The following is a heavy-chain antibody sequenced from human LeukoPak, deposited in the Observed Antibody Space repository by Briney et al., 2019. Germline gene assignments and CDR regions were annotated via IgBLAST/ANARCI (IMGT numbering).Heavy chain of an antibody. D-gene: IGHD3-22*01. Sequence: SETLSLTCTVSGGSIGSSSYYWGWIRQPPGKGLEWIGSIYYSGSTYYNPSLKSRVTISVDASKNQFSLKLSSVTAADTAVYYCATLQSSGYDYSDYWGQGILVTVSS. J-gene: IGHJ4*02. CDR1: GGSIGSSSYY. V-gene: IGHV4-39*01. CDR3: ATLQSSGYDYSDY. CDR2: IYYSGST.